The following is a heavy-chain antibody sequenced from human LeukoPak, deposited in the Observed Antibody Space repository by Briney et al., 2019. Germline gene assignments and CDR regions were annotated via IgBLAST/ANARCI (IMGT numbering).Heavy chain of an antibody. Sequence: PGGSLRLSCADSGFTFTSYAMHWVRQAPGKGLEWVGRTRNKANGYTTEYAASVKGRFTISRDDSKNSLYLQMNSLKNEDTAVYYCAREGKRITMVRGVITPRGYYYMDVWGKGTTVTVSS. CDR3: AREGKRITMVRGVITPRGYYYMDV. J-gene: IGHJ6*03. D-gene: IGHD3-10*01. CDR2: TRNKANGYTT. V-gene: IGHV3-72*01. CDR1: GFTFTSYA.